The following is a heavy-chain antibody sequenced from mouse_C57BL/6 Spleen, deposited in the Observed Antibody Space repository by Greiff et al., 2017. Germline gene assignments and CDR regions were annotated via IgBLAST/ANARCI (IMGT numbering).Heavy chain of an antibody. J-gene: IGHJ2*01. CDR3: TRSYGSSYGPFDY. Sequence: QVHVKQSGAELVRPGASVTLSCKASGYTFTDYEMHWVKQTPVHGLEWIGAIDPETGGTAYNQKFKGKAILTADKSSSTAYMELRSLTSEDSAVYYCTRSYGSSYGPFDYWGQGTTLTVSS. CDR1: GYTFTDYE. CDR2: IDPETGGT. V-gene: IGHV1-15*01. D-gene: IGHD1-1*01.